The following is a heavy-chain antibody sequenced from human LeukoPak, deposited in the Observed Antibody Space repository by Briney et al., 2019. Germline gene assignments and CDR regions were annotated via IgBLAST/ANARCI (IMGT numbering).Heavy chain of an antibody. V-gene: IGHV1-2*02. CDR2: INPNSGGT. J-gene: IGHJ4*02. CDR1: GYTFIAYY. CDR3: ARARAGYCSSTSCYGEFDY. D-gene: IGHD2-2*01. Sequence: ASVKVSCKASGYTFIAYYMHWVRQAPGQGLEWMGWINPNSGGTNYAQKFQGRVTMTRDTSISTAYMELSRLGSDDTAVYYCARARAGYCSSTSCYGEFDYWGQGTLVTVSS.